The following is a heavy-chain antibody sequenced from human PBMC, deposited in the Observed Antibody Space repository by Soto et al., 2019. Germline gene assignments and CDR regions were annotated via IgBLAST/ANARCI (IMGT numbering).Heavy chain of an antibody. V-gene: IGHV4-39*07. CDR1: GGSISSSSYY. CDR2: IYHTGSS. J-gene: IGHJ4*02. Sequence: SETLSLTCTVSGGSISSSSYYWGWIRQPPGKGLEWIGEIYHTGSSNHSPPLRSRVTISVDKSKDQFSLKLSSVTAADTAVYYCAAHRGSTYGPLDYWGQGILVTVSS. CDR3: AAHRGSTYGPLDY. D-gene: IGHD5-18*01.